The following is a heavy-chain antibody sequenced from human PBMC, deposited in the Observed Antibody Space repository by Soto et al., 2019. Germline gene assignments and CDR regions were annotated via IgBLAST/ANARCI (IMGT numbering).Heavy chain of an antibody. J-gene: IGHJ6*02. D-gene: IGHD3-3*01. Sequence: ASVKVSCRASGYTFTSYGISWVRQAPGQGLEWMGWISAYNGNTNYAQKLQGRVTMTTDTSTSTAYMELRSLRSDDTAVYYCARHHYDFWSGYYPHFLYYYYYYGMDVWRQRTTVTVSS. V-gene: IGHV1-18*01. CDR3: ARHHYDFWSGYYPHFLYYYYYYGMDV. CDR2: ISAYNGNT. CDR1: GYTFTSYG.